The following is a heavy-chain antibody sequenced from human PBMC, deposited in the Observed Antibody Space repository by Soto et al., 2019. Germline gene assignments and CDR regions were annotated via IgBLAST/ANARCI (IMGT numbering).Heavy chain of an antibody. D-gene: IGHD1-1*01. CDR3: ARGRYGDY. V-gene: IGHV1-18*01. CDR2: ISDHNGNT. J-gene: IGHJ4*02. Sequence: QVHLVQSGAEVKKPGASVKVSCKASGYTFTSYGITWVRQAPRQGLEWMGWISDHNGNTDYAQKLQGTVIVTRDTSTNTAYKELRSLISDDTAVYYCARGRYGDYWGQGALVTVSS. CDR1: GYTFTSYG.